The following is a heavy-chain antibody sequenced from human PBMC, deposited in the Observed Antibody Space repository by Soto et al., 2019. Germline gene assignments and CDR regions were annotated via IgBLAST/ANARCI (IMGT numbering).Heavy chain of an antibody. J-gene: IGHJ6*02. CDR2: IIPIFGTA. Sequence: QVQLVESGAEVNKPGSSVKVSCKASGGTFSSYAISWVRQAHGQWLEWRGEIIPIFGTATYAQKFKVRVTINADASTRTAYMELRSLRAEDTAVYYGASGDYDFLIGPGGGMAVWGQGTTVTLSS. V-gene: IGHV1-69*12. CDR3: ASGDYDFLIGPGGGMAV. CDR1: GGTFSSYA. D-gene: IGHD3-3*01.